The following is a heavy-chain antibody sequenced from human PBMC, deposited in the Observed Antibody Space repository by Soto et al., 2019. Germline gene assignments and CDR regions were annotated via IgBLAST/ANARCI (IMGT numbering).Heavy chain of an antibody. V-gene: IGHV3-23*01. D-gene: IGHD3-22*01. Sequence: GGSLRLSCAASGFTFSSYGMSWVRQGPGKGLEWVSGISSSGGSTYYTGSVKGRFTISRDNSKNTLYLQMNSLKVEDTAVYYCAKDFDESSDFFDCWGQGTLVTVSS. CDR1: GFTFSSYG. J-gene: IGHJ4*02. CDR3: AKDFDESSDFFDC. CDR2: ISSSGGST.